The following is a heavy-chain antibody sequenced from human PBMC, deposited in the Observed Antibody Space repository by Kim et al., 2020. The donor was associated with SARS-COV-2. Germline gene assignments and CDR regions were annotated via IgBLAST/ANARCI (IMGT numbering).Heavy chain of an antibody. Sequence: GGSLRLSCAASGFTVSSIYMSWVRQAPGKGLEWVSVIYSGGSTYYADSVKGRFTISRDNSKNTLYLQMNSLRAEDTAVYYCALSKNYYDSSGYYDYWGQGTLVTVSS. CDR2: IYSGGST. CDR3: ALSKNYYDSSGYYDY. CDR1: GFTVSSIY. D-gene: IGHD3-22*01. J-gene: IGHJ4*02. V-gene: IGHV3-53*01.